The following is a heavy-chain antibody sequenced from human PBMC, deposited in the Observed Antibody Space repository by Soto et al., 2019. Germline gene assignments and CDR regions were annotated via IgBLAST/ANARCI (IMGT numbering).Heavy chain of an antibody. CDR3: ARAFYGLGYHQSDF. CDR1: GYTFSNYG. J-gene: IGHJ4*02. Sequence: QVHLVQSGSEVKKPGASVKVSCKAAGYTFSNYGISWVRQGPGQGLEGMGWISVYNGNTKYAPKVQDRVTMTIDTSTNTAYMELRSLTSVVTAVYYCARAFYGLGYHQSDFWGQGTLVSVSS. V-gene: IGHV1-18*01. CDR2: ISVYNGNT. D-gene: IGHD3-10*01.